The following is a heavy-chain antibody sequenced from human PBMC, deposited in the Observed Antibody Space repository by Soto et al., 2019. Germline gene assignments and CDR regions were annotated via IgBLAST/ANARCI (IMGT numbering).Heavy chain of an antibody. J-gene: IGHJ4*02. D-gene: IGHD4-17*01. CDR1: GGSISSSSYY. CDR3: ARRPGDYEFDY. Sequence: SETLSLTCTVSGGSISSSSYYWGWIRQPPGKGLEWIGSIYYSGSTYYNPSLKSRVTISVDTSKNQFSLKLSSVTAADTAVYYCARRPGDYEFDYWGQGTLVTVSS. V-gene: IGHV4-39*01. CDR2: IYYSGST.